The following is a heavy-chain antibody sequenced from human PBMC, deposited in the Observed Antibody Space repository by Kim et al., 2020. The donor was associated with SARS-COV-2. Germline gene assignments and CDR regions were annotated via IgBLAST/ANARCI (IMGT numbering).Heavy chain of an antibody. J-gene: IGHJ3*01. V-gene: IGHV4-59*01. CDR1: GGSMSGSY. CDR2: IFYSGSP. Sequence: SETLSLTCTVSGGSMSGSYWGWIRQPPGKGLEWIGYIFYSGSPNYNPSLKGRITMSADTSKSQFSLEVTSVTAADTAVYYCARALRGTNDGFDVWGQGT. CDR3: ARALRGTNDGFDV.